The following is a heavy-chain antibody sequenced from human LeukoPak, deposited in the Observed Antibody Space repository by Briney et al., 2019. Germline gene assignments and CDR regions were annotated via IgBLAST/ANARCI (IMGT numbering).Heavy chain of an antibody. CDR3: ARVTGLQLVQGLDY. CDR2: ISSSSSSI. D-gene: IGHD6-13*01. J-gene: IGHJ4*02. V-gene: IGHV3-21*01. Sequence: GGSLRLSCAASGFTFSSYSMNWVRQAPGKGLEWVASISSSSSSIYYADSVKGRFTISRDNAKNSLYLQMNSLRAEDTAVYYCARVTGLQLVQGLDYWAREPWSPSPQ. CDR1: GFTFSSYS.